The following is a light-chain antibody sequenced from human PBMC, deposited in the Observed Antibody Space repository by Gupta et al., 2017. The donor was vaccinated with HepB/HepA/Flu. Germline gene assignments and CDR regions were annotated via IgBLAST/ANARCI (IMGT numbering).Light chain of an antibody. CDR3: QQHYTTRT. Sequence: IVMTQSPDSLAVSLGERATVNCKSSQNILSSSNNKNYLAWYQQKPGQPPKLLITWASTRKYGVPDGFSGGGYGKDFTLTSSSQQDEDVAVYYWQQHYTTRTFGQGTKVEIK. CDR2: WAS. V-gene: IGKV4-1*01. J-gene: IGKJ1*01. CDR1: QNILSSSNNKNY.